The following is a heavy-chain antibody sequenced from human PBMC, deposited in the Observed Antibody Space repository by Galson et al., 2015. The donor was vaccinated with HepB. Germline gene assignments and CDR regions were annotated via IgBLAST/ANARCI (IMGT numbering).Heavy chain of an antibody. J-gene: IGHJ3*02. Sequence: QSGAEVKKPGESLKISCKGSGYSFTSYWIGWVRQMPGKGLEWMGIIYPGDSDTRYSPSFQGQVTISADKSLNTAYLQWSSLRASDTAMYYCARRVTMIAVRGSFDIWGQGTMVTVSP. CDR1: GYSFTSYW. CDR2: IYPGDSDT. CDR3: ARRVTMIAVRGSFDI. V-gene: IGHV5-51*01. D-gene: IGHD3-22*01.